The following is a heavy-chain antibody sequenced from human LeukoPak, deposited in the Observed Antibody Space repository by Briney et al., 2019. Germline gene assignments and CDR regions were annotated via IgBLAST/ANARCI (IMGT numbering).Heavy chain of an antibody. J-gene: IGHJ4*02. D-gene: IGHD1-14*01. CDR1: GFSFSTYY. Sequence: GGSLRLSCAASGFSFSTYYVNWVRQAPGKGLEWVSCISSSSTYIYYADSVRGRFAISRDNAKNSLYLQMNSLRADDTAVYYCVRENHGSFDYWGEGSLVTVSS. CDR2: ISSSSTYI. CDR3: VRENHGSFDY. V-gene: IGHV3-21*01.